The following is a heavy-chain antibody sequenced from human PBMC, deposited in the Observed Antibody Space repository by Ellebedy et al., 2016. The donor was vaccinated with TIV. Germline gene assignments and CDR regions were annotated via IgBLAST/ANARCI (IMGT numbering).Heavy chain of an antibody. CDR3: AHRRDDYDYIWGGYRHDAFDI. D-gene: IGHD3-16*02. CDR1: GFSFSGPGVG. CDR2: VYWDDDK. J-gene: IGHJ3*02. V-gene: IGHV2-5*02. Sequence: SGPTLVXPTQTLTLTCTFSGFSFSGPGVGVGWIRQPPGKALEWLGFVYWDDDKRYSPSLKSRLTITKDTSKNQVVLIMSNMDPVDTATYYCAHRRDDYDYIWGGYRHDAFDIWGQGTVVTVSS.